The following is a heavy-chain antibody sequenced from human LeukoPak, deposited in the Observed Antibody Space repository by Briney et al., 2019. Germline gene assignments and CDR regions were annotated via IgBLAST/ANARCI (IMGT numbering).Heavy chain of an antibody. CDR2: ISSNGGST. V-gene: IGHV3-64*01. Sequence: PGGSLRLSCAASGFTFSSYAMHWVHQAPGKGLEYVSAISSNGGSTYYANSVKGRFTISRDNSKNTLYLQMGSLRAQDMAVYYCARGSTMVRGVIGFDYWDQGTLVTVSS. D-gene: IGHD3-10*01. CDR3: ARGSTMVRGVIGFDY. J-gene: IGHJ4*02. CDR1: GFTFSSYA.